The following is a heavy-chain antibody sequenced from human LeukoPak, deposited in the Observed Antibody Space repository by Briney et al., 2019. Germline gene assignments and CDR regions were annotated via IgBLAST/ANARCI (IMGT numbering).Heavy chain of an antibody. J-gene: IGHJ4*02. CDR2: IYYSGST. CDR3: ARDYYDSSGYSSLDY. CDR1: GGSFSGYY. D-gene: IGHD3-22*01. Sequence: PSETLSLTCAVYGGSFSGYYWSWIRQPPGKGLEWIGYIYYSGSTNYNPSLKSRVTISVDTSKNQFSLKLSSVTAADTAVYYCARDYYDSSGYSSLDYWGQGTLVTVSS. V-gene: IGHV4-59*01.